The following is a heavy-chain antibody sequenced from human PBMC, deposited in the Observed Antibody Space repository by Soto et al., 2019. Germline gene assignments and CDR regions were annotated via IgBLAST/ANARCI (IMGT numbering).Heavy chain of an antibody. CDR2: ISAYNGNT. Sequence: QVQLVQSGGEVKKPGASVKVSCKASGYTFTTYDLSWVRQAPGQGLEWMGWISAYNGNTNYAQNLQGRVTMTTDTSTSTAYREPRSLRSADTAVYYGARVIGYYYHMEVWGQGTRVPVSS. D-gene: IGHD3-22*01. V-gene: IGHV1-18*01. CDR1: GYTFTTYD. CDR3: ARVIGYYYHMEV. J-gene: IGHJ6*02.